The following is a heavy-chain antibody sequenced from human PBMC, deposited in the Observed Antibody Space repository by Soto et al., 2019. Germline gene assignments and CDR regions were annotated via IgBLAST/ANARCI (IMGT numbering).Heavy chain of an antibody. CDR2: IKPSSGGT. CDR1: GYTFSDYY. D-gene: IGHD6-19*01. V-gene: IGHV1-2*02. CDR3: AKCRSQWLSSLHS. J-gene: IGHJ4*02. Sequence: QEQLVQSGAEVKRPGDSVKVSCTASGYTFSDYYILWVRQAPGQGLEWLAWIKPSSGGTNYEEKFQDRVTVTSDTAISTTFLELSSLRSDDTAVHYCAKCRSQWLSSLHSWGQGTLITVSS.